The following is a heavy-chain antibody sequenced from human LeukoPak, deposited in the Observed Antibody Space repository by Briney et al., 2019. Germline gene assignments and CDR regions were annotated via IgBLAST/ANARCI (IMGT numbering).Heavy chain of an antibody. J-gene: IGHJ5*02. CDR3: AREVRTTVTTPTWFDP. Sequence: GGSLRLSCAASGFTFSSYSMNWVRQAPGKGLEWVSSISSSSSYIYYADSVKGRFTISRDNAKSSLYLQMNSLRAEDTAVYYCAREVRTTVTTPTWFDPWGQGTLVTVSS. V-gene: IGHV3-21*01. CDR2: ISSSSSYI. CDR1: GFTFSSYS. D-gene: IGHD4-17*01.